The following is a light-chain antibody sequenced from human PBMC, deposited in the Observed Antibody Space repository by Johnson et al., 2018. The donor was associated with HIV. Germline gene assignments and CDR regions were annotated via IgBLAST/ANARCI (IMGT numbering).Light chain of an antibody. J-gene: IGLJ1*01. CDR3: GTWDSSLSTGYV. Sequence: QSVLTQPPSVSAAPGQKVTISCSGSSSNIGNNYVSWYQQLPGTAPKLLIYENNKRPSGIPDRFSGSKSGPSATMGINGLQTGDEADHYCGTWDSSLSTGYVFGTGTKVTVL. V-gene: IGLV1-51*02. CDR2: ENN. CDR1: SSNIGNNY.